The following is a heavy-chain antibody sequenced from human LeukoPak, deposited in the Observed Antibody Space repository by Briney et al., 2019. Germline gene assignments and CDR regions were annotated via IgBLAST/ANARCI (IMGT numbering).Heavy chain of an antibody. Sequence: ETLSLTCTVSGGSISSYYWSWVRQAPGKGLEWVANIKQDGSERYYVDSVKGRFTISRDNAKNSLYLQMNSLRAEDTAVYYCARDNTFDYWGQGTLVTVSS. CDR1: GGSISSYY. CDR2: IKQDGSER. V-gene: IGHV3-7*01. J-gene: IGHJ4*02. CDR3: ARDNTFDY.